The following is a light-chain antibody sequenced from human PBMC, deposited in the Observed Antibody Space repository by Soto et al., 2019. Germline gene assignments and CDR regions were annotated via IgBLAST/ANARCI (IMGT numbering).Light chain of an antibody. Sequence: QSVLTEPRSVGGSLGQSGTISCTGTSSDVGSYDYVSWYQQHPDTAPKLMIYEVSRRPSGVPDRFSGSKSGNTASLTITGLQAEDEADYSCCSYAGSSTVGFGGGTRRIVL. CDR2: EVS. CDR3: CSYAGSSTVG. J-gene: IGLJ3*02. CDR1: SSDVGSYDY. V-gene: IGLV2-11*01.